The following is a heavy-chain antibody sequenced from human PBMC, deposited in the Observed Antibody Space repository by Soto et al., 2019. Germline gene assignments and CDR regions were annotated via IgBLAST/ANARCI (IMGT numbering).Heavy chain of an antibody. V-gene: IGHV5-10-1*01. J-gene: IGHJ5*02. Sequence: GESLKISCQGSGYSFADYWGAWVRQMPGKGLEWVGKIDPSDSYSNYNPSFQGHVTISVDKSINTAYLQWSSLKASDTGIYYCARQDGWAVASRRNWFDPWGQGTLVTVS. CDR1: GYSFADYW. CDR2: IDPSDSYS. CDR3: ARQDGWAVASRRNWFDP. D-gene: IGHD3-16*01.